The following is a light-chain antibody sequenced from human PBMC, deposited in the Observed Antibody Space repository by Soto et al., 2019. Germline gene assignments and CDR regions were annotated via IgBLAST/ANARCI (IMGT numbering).Light chain of an antibody. CDR2: DVS. J-gene: IGLJ1*01. CDR1: SSDVGGYDY. CDR3: SSYTSSSTPYV. Sequence: QSALTQPASVSGSPGQSITISRTGSSSDVGGYDYVSWYQHHPGKAPKLMIHDVSNRPSGVSNRFSGSKSGNTASLTISGLQAEDEADYYCSSYTSSSTPYVFGTGTKVTVL. V-gene: IGLV2-14*03.